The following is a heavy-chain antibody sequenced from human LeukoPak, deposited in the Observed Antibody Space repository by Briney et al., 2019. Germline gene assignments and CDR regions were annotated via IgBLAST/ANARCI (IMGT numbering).Heavy chain of an antibody. J-gene: IGHJ4*02. CDR1: GGSISSYY. CDR2: IYYSGST. D-gene: IGHD6-13*01. CDR3: ARVVRSSWFYYFDF. Sequence: TPSETLSLTCTVSGGSISSYYWSWIRQPPGKGLEWIGYIYYSGSTNYSPSLKSRVTISVDTSKNQFSLKLSSVTAADTAVYYCARVVRSSWFYYFDFWGQGTLVTVSS. V-gene: IGHV4-59*01.